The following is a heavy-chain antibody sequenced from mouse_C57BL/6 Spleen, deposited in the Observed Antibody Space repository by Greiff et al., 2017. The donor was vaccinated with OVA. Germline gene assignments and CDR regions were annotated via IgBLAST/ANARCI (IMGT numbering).Heavy chain of an antibody. V-gene: IGHV5-17*01. CDR2: ISSGSSTI. CDR1: GFTFSDYG. CDR3: ARGAYYYGSSPDY. D-gene: IGHD1-1*01. J-gene: IGHJ2*01. Sequence: DVKLVESGGGLVKPGGSLKLSCAASGFTFSDYGMHWVRQAPEKGLEWVAYISSGSSTIYYADTVKGRFTISRDNAKNTLFLQMTSLRSEDTAMYYCARGAYYYGSSPDYWGQGTTLTVSS.